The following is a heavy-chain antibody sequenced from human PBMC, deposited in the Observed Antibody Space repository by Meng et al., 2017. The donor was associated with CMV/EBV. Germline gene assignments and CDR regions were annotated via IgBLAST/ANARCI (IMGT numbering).Heavy chain of an antibody. CDR1: GFTFSSYW. J-gene: IGHJ4*02. Sequence: GGSLRLSCAASGFTFSSYWMSWVRQAPGKGLEWVANIKQDGSEKYYVDSVKGRFTISRDNAKNSLYLQMNSLRAEDTAVYYCARALLIPKGDDDYWGQGTLVTVSS. CDR3: ARALLIPKGDDDY. D-gene: IGHD2-21*02. V-gene: IGHV3-7*01. CDR2: IKQDGSEK.